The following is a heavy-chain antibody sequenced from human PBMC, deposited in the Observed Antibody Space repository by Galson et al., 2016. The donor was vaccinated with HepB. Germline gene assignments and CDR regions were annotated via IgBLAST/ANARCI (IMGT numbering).Heavy chain of an antibody. CDR2: TYYRSKWHN. V-gene: IGHV6-1*01. CDR3: ARVPLLFVDAVGYDAFDI. J-gene: IGHJ3*02. Sequence: CAIPGDSVSSDSATWNWIRQSPSRGLEWLGRTYYRSKWHNDYALSVKSRISINADTSKNQISLQLNSVSPEDTAVYYCARVPLLFVDAVGYDAFDIWGQGTLVTVSS. CDR1: GDSVSSDSAT. D-gene: IGHD3-22*01.